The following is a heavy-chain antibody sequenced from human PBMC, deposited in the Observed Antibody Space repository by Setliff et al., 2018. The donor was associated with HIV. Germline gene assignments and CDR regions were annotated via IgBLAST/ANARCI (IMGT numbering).Heavy chain of an antibody. Sequence: GGSLRLSCAATGFTFSNYGMHWVRQAPAKGLEWISSISSSGRTIKYADSVKGRFTISRDNAKRSLYLQMNSLRVEDTAVYYCARDIPPEYPGFDLWGQGTVVTVSS. CDR3: ARDIPPEYPGFDL. J-gene: IGHJ3*01. D-gene: IGHD6-6*01. CDR2: ISSSGRTI. CDR1: GFTFSNYG. V-gene: IGHV3-48*04.